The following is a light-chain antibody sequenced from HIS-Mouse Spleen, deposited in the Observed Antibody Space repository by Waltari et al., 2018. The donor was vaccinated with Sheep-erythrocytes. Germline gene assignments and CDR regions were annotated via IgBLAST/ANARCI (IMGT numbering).Light chain of an antibody. J-gene: IGLJ3*02. V-gene: IGLV2-23*01. CDR2: EGS. Sequence: QSALTQPAYVSGSPGQSITISCTGTSSDVGSYTLVSWYQQHPGKAPKLMIYEGSKRPSGVSNRFSGSKSGNTASLTISGLQAEDEADYYCCSYAGSSTPWVFGGGTKLTVL. CDR3: CSYAGSSTPWV. CDR1: SSDVGSYTL.